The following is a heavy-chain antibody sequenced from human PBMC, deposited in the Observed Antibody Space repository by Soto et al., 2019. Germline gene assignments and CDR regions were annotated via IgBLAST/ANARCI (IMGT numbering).Heavy chain of an antibody. D-gene: IGHD6-13*01. J-gene: IGHJ3*02. Sequence: ASVKVSCKASGYTFTSYDINWVRQATGQGLEWMGWISAYNGNTNYAQKLQGRVTMTTDTSTSTAYMKLRSLRSDDTAVYYCARESLGIAAALDAFDIWGQGTMVTVSS. CDR2: ISAYNGNT. CDR1: GYTFTSYD. CDR3: ARESLGIAAALDAFDI. V-gene: IGHV1-18*01.